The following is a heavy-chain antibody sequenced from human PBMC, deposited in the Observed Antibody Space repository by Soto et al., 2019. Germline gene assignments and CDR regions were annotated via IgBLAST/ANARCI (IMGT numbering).Heavy chain of an antibody. V-gene: IGHV3-74*01. CDR2: INSDGSRK. D-gene: IGHD6-13*01. CDR3: ARGPTCWYGYEY. J-gene: IGHJ4*02. Sequence: EVQLVESGGGLVQPGGSLRLSCAASGFTFSSSWMHWVRQAPGKGLVWVSRINSDGSRKNYADSVKGRFTISRDDAKNTLYLQMRSMTAEATALSYCARGPTCWYGYEYWGQGTLVTVSS. CDR1: GFTFSSSW.